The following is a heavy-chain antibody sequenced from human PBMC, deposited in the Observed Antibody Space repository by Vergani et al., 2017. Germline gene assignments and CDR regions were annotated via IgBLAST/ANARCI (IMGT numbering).Heavy chain of an antibody. V-gene: IGHV4-38-2*02. CDR3: ARHGGSGNYYHLLDS. J-gene: IGHJ5*01. CDR2: IYHGGIT. CDR1: NYSIRRDYF. D-gene: IGHD3-3*01. Sequence: QVPLQESGPGLVKPSETLSLPCSVSNYSIRRDYFWGWIRRSPGKGLEYIASIYHGGITYYNPSLKSRATISIDPSENVISLRLTSVTAADTALYHCARHGGSGNYYHLLDSWGQGTLVIVSS.